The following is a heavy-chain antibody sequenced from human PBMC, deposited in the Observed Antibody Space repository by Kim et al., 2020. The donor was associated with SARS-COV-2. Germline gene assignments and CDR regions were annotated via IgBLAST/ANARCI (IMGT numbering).Heavy chain of an antibody. CDR3: AIGSTNLVRGAPYY. CDR1: GGSFSSYY. D-gene: IGHD3-10*01. V-gene: IGHV4-34*01. Sequence: SETLSLTCAVYGGSFSSYYWSWIRQPPGKGLEWIGEINHSGSTNYNPSLKNRVTIPVDTYKNQFSLRLSSVPAADTAVYYCAIGSTNLVRGAPYYWGRGTLVTVSS. J-gene: IGHJ4*02. CDR2: INHSGST.